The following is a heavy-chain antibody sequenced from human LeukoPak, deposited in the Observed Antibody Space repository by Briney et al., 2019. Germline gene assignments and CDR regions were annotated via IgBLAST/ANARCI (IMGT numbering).Heavy chain of an antibody. CDR3: ARDDYGDIQYFEN. J-gene: IGHJ4*02. Sequence: ASVKVSCKASGYTFTKNFLHWVRQAPGQGLEWMGWINPNDGGTLYAQKFQGRVTMTTDTSIATAYMEMSTLTSDDTAVYYCARDDYGDIQYFENWGQGTLVTVSS. CDR1: GYTFTKNF. D-gene: IGHD4-17*01. V-gene: IGHV1-2*02. CDR2: INPNDGGT.